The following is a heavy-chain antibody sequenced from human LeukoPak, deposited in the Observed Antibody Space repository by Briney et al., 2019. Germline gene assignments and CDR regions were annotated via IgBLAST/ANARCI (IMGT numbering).Heavy chain of an antibody. Sequence: GGSLRLSCVASGFTFSNYWMSWVRQAPGKGLEYIGFIRTKDFGGTTEYAASVKGRFTISRDDSKSIAYLQIHSLKSEDTAVYYCSRDGLDYYGSGSYRGFDYWGQGTLVTVSS. CDR3: SRDGLDYYGSGSYRGFDY. CDR2: IRTKDFGGTT. D-gene: IGHD3-10*01. CDR1: GFTFSNYW. V-gene: IGHV3-49*04. J-gene: IGHJ4*02.